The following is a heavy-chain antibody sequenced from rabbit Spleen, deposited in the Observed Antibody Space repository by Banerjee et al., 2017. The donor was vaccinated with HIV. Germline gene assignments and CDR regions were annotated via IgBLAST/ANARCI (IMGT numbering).Heavy chain of an antibody. J-gene: IGHJ6*01. CDR1: GFSFSSGYD. CDR2: AYAGSSGST. Sequence: QEQLEESGGDLVKPEGSLTLTCTASGFSFSSGYDMCWGRQAPGKGLEWVACAYAGSSGSTYSATWAKGRFTISKSSSTTVTLQMTGLTAADTATYFCARDTGTSFSTYGMDLWGQGTLVTVS. V-gene: IGHV1S45*01. CDR3: ARDTGTSFSTYGMDL. D-gene: IGHD8-1*01.